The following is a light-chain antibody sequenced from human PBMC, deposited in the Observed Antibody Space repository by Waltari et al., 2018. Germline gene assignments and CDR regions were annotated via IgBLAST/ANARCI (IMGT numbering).Light chain of an antibody. CDR2: DVS. V-gene: IGLV2-14*03. J-gene: IGLJ3*02. CDR3: SSYITTNTLEL. Sequence: QSALTQPASVSGSPGQSITISCTGTSSHVGTYNYVSWYQQPPGKTPKLLIYDVSSRPSGVSYRFSGSKSGNTASLTISGLQAEDEADYYCSSYITTNTLELFGGGTSLTVL. CDR1: SSHVGTYNY.